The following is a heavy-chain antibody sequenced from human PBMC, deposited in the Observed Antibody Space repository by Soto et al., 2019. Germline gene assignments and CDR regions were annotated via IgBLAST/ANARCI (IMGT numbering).Heavy chain of an antibody. J-gene: IGHJ4*02. Sequence: EVQLLESGGGLVQPGGSLRLSCAASGFTFSSYAMSWVRQAPGKGLEWVSAISGSSSYIYYADSVKGRFTISRDNSKNTLYLQMNSLRAEDTAVYYCAKPIEGIFGVVIIFDYWGQGTLVTVSS. D-gene: IGHD3-3*01. V-gene: IGHV3-23*01. CDR2: ISGSSSYI. CDR1: GFTFSSYA. CDR3: AKPIEGIFGVVIIFDY.